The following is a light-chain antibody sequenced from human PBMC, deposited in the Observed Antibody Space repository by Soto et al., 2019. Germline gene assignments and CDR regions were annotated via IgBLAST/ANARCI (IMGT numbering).Light chain of an antibody. J-gene: IGLJ1*01. CDR3: SSDTSSSTLPYV. Sequence: QSALTQPASVSGSPGQSITISCTGTSSDVGGYNYVSWYQQHPGKAPKLMIYDVRNRPSGVSNRFSGSKSGNTASLTISGLQAEDEAYYYCSSDTSSSTLPYVFGTGTKLTAL. CDR2: DVR. CDR1: SSDVGGYNY. V-gene: IGLV2-14*01.